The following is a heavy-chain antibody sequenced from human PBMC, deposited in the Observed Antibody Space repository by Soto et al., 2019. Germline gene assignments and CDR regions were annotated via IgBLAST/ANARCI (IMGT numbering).Heavy chain of an antibody. V-gene: IGHV1-69*04. CDR3: AREEDGSGSYFPVYYYYMDV. CDR2: IIPILGIA. J-gene: IGHJ6*03. CDR1: GGTFSSYT. D-gene: IGHD3-10*01. Sequence: GASVKVSCKASGGTFSSYTISWVRQAPGQGLEWMGRIIPILGIANYAQKFQGRVTITADKSTSTAYMELSSLRSEDTAVYYCAREEDGSGSYFPVYYYYMDVWGKGTTVTVSS.